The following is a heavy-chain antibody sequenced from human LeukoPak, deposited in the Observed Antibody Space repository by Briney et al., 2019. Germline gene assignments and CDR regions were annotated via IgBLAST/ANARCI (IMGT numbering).Heavy chain of an antibody. CDR1: GFTFSSYA. D-gene: IGHD3-10*01. CDR2: ISGSSDAT. J-gene: IGHJ6*02. Sequence: QPGGSLRLSCAASGFTFSSYAMSWVRQAPGKGLEWVSGISGSSDATYYADSVKGRFTISRDNSKNTLYLQMNSLRAEDTAVYYCAKTMVRGVIADFYYGMDVWGQGTTVTVSS. CDR3: AKTMVRGVIADFYYGMDV. V-gene: IGHV3-23*01.